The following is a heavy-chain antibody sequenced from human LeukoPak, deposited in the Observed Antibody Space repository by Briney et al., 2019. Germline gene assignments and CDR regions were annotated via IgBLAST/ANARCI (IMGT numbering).Heavy chain of an antibody. D-gene: IGHD6-25*01. CDR1: GYTFTGYY. CDR2: INPNSGGT. V-gene: IGHV1-2*02. J-gene: IGHJ6*03. CDR3: ARGAAGYYYYMDV. Sequence: ASVKVSCKASGYTFTGYYMHWVRQAPGQGLEWMGWINPNSGGTNYAQKLQGRVTMTRDTSISTAYMELSRLRSDDTAVYYCARGAAGYYYYMDVWGKGTTVTVSS.